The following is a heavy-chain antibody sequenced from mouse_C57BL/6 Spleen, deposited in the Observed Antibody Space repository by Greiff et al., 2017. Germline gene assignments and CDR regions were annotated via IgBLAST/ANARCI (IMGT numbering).Heavy chain of an antibody. CDR2: IDPSDSYT. V-gene: IGHV1-69*01. J-gene: IGHJ1*03. CDR3: ARGGDGYSYWYFDV. Sequence: VQLQQPGAELVMPGASVKLSCKASGYTFTSYWMHWVKQRPGQGLEWIGEIDPSDSYTNYNQKFKGKSTLTVDKSSSTAYMQLSSLTSEDSAVYYCARGGDGYSYWYFDVWGTGTTVTVSS. D-gene: IGHD2-3*01. CDR1: GYTFTSYW.